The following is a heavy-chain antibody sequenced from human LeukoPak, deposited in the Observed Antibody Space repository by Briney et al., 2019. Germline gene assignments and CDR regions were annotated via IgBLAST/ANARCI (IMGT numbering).Heavy chain of an antibody. V-gene: IGHV4-34*01. CDR1: GGSFSGYY. CDR3: AIHPGGYDSSGQLFDY. CDR2: INHSGST. D-gene: IGHD3-22*01. Sequence: SETLSLTCAVYGGSFSGYYWSWIRQPPGKGLEWIGEINHSGSTNYNPSLKSRVTISVDTSKNQFSLKLSSVTAADTAVYYCAIHPGGYDSSGQLFDYWGQGTLVTVSS. J-gene: IGHJ4*02.